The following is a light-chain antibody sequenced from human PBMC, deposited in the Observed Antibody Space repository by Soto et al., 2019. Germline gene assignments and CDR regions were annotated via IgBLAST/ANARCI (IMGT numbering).Light chain of an antibody. Sequence: DIQMAQYPSSLSASVGDRVTITCRASQGISNYLAWYQQKPGKVPKLLIYAASTLQSGVPSRFSGSGSGTDFTLTISSLQPDDVSTYYCQNYNSGPRTFGQGTKVEIK. J-gene: IGKJ1*01. V-gene: IGKV1-27*01. CDR1: QGISNY. CDR3: QNYNSGPRT. CDR2: AAS.